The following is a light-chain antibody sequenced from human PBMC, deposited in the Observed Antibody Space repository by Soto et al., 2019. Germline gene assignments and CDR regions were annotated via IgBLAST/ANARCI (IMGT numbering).Light chain of an antibody. V-gene: IGLV2-14*01. Sequence: QSVLTQPASVSGSPGQSITISCTGTSSDVGGYDYVSWYQQHPGKAPKLLIYEVSDRPSGVSTRFSGSKSGSTASLTISGLQTEDEADYYCSSYSSSSTNYVFGTGTKVTVL. CDR3: SSYSSSSTNYV. J-gene: IGLJ1*01. CDR1: SSDVGGYDY. CDR2: EVS.